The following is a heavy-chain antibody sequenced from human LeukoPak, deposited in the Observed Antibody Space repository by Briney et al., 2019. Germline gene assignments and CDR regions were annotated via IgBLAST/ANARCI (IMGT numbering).Heavy chain of an antibody. CDR1: GFSFSRYW. Sequence: GGSLRLSCAASGFSFSRYWMTWVRQAPGKGLEWVANIKQDGSEKCYVDSVRGRFTISRDNAKKSLYLQMKSLRDEDTAVYYCASFGYYYYMDVWGKGTTVTISS. CDR2: IKQDGSEK. CDR3: ASFGYYYYMDV. D-gene: IGHD3-16*01. J-gene: IGHJ6*03. V-gene: IGHV3-7*01.